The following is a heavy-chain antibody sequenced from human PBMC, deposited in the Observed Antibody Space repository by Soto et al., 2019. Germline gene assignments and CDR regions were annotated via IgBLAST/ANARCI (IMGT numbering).Heavy chain of an antibody. CDR1: GFTFSDSG. CDR3: TTRGNYEFWSGYPH. D-gene: IGHD3-3*01. J-gene: IGHJ4*02. Sequence: EVQLVESGGGLVQPGGSLKLSCAASGFTFSDSGIHWVRQASGRGLEWVGRVRSRPSNYATAYGALVKGRFTISRDDPKNTAYLQMNSLRFEDTAVYYCTTRGNYEFWSGYPHWGQGTLVTVSS. CDR2: VRSRPSNYAT. V-gene: IGHV3-73*02.